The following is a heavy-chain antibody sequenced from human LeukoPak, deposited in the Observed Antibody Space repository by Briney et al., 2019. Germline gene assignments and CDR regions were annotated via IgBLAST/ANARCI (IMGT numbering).Heavy chain of an antibody. CDR1: GYSFTSYW. D-gene: IGHD4-17*01. Sequence: GESLKISCKGSGYSFTSYWIGWVRQMPGKGLEWMGVIYPGDSDTRYSPSFQGQVTISADKSISTAYLQWSSLKASDTAMYYCARDNTVTANWFDPWGQGTLVTVSS. CDR2: IYPGDSDT. J-gene: IGHJ5*02. V-gene: IGHV5-51*01. CDR3: ARDNTVTANWFDP.